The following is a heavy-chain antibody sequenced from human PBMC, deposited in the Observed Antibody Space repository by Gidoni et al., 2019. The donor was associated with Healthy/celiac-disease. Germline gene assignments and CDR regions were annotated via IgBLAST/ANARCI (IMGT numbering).Heavy chain of an antibody. CDR2: IDWDDAK. Sequence: QVTLKASGPALVKPTQTLTLTCTFSGFSLGTSGMRVSWIRQPPGKALEWLARIDWDDAKFYSTSLQTRLTISTDPSKSQVFLTMTSMDPVDTATYYCARSMVRGVSIKRATYFDYWGQGTLVTVSS. CDR3: ARSMVRGVSIKRATYFDY. J-gene: IGHJ4*02. CDR1: GFSLGTSGMR. D-gene: IGHD3-10*01. V-gene: IGHV2-70*04.